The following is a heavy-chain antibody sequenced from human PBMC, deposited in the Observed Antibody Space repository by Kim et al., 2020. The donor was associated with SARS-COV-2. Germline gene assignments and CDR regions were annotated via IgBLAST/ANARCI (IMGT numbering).Heavy chain of an antibody. V-gene: IGHV3-23*01. CDR3: AKDLDSWFRELLLGY. CDR1: GFTFSSYA. J-gene: IGHJ4*02. Sequence: GGSLRLSCAASGFTFSSYAMSWVRQAPGKGLEWVSAISGSGGSTYYADSVKGRFTISRDNSKNTLYLQMNSLRAEDTAVYYCAKDLDSWFRELLLGYWGQGTLVTVSS. D-gene: IGHD3-10*01. CDR2: ISGSGGST.